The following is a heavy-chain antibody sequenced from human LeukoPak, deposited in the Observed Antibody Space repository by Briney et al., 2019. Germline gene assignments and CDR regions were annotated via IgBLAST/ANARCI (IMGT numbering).Heavy chain of an antibody. CDR3: AKYGDYRYYYGMDV. D-gene: IGHD4-17*01. V-gene: IGHV3-48*03. Sequence: GGSLRLSCAASGFCFSSFEMNWVRQAPGKGLEWVAYISRTGKTQNYADSVKGRFTISRDNGKNSLYLQMNSLRAEDTAVYYCAKYGDYRYYYGMDVWGQGTTVTVSS. CDR2: ISRTGKTQ. J-gene: IGHJ6*02. CDR1: GFCFSSFE.